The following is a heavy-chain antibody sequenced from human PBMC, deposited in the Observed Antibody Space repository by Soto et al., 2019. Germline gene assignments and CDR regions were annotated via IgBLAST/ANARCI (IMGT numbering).Heavy chain of an antibody. CDR1: GFTFRSYG. CDR2: ISYDGSNK. V-gene: IGHV3-30*18. D-gene: IGHD6-13*01. J-gene: IGHJ4*02. CDR3: AKETGRAGY. Sequence: QVQLVESGGGVVQPGRSLRLSCAASGFTFRSYGRHWVGQAPGKGLEWVAVISYDGSNKDYADSVKGRFTISRDNSKNTLYLQMTSLRAEDRAVYYCAKETGRAGYWGQGTLVTVSS.